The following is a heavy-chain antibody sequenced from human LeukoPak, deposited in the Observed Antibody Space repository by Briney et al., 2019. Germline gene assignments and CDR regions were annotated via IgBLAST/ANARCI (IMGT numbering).Heavy chain of an antibody. CDR2: IRNDGSNK. CDR3: AKDPGAHYYGSGSYRRGSYFDY. CDR1: GFTFSSYG. Sequence: GGSLRLSCAASGFTFSSYGMHWVRQAPGEGLDWVAFIRNDGSNKYYADSVKGRFTISRDNSKNTLYLQMNSLRAEDTAVYYCAKDPGAHYYGSGSYRRGSYFDYWGQGTLVTVSS. V-gene: IGHV3-30*02. D-gene: IGHD3-10*01. J-gene: IGHJ4*02.